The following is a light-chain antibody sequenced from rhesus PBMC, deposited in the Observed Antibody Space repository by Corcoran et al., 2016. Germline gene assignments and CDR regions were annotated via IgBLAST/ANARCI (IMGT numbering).Light chain of an antibody. CDR2: EAS. Sequence: DIQMTQSPSSLSASVGDRVTITCRASQGITNDLAWYQQKPGETPKLLIYEASSLQSGIPSRFSGSGSGTDFTFTISSLQSEGFATYYCQHYYSTPLTFGGGTKVEIK. CDR3: QHYYSTPLT. V-gene: IGKV1-25*01. J-gene: IGKJ4*01. CDR1: QGITND.